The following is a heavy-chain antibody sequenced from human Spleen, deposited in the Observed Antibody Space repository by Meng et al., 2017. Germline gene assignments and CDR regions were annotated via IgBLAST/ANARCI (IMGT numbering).Heavy chain of an antibody. D-gene: IGHD1-26*01. Sequence: QQQLQEVGPGLVRPAETLSRTCSVSGGSVRSGSYYWSWIRQPPGKGLEWLGYIYYSGSTDYNPSFKSRVTISIDTSKNHFTLKVNSVTAADTAVYYCARSSAGIVGASFDKWGQGTLVTASS. CDR2: IYYSGST. J-gene: IGHJ4*02. CDR3: ARSSAGIVGASFDK. CDR1: GGSVRSGSYY. V-gene: IGHV4-61*03.